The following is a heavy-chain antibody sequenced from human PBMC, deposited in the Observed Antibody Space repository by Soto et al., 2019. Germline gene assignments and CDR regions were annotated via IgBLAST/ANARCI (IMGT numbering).Heavy chain of an antibody. V-gene: IGHV4-34*01. Sequence: SETLSLTCAVYGGSFSGYYWSWIRQPPGKGLEWIGEIYHSGSTNYNPSLKSRVTISVDKSKNQFSLKLSSVTAADTAVYYCARGTALFPFDYWGQGTLVTVSS. CDR1: GGSFSGYY. CDR2: IYHSGST. J-gene: IGHJ4*02. D-gene: IGHD3-10*02. CDR3: ARGTALFPFDY.